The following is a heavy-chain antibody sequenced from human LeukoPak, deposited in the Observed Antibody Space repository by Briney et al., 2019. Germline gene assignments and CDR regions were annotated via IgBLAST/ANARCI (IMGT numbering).Heavy chain of an antibody. Sequence: SGPALVKPTQTLTLTCTFSGFSLGTSRMRVSWIRQPPGKALEWLARIDWDDDKFYSTSLKTRLTISKDTSKNQVVLTMTNMDPVDTATYYCARTTYSYGAQTLDYWGQGTLVTVSS. CDR1: GFSLGTSRMR. D-gene: IGHD5-18*01. V-gene: IGHV2-70*04. CDR3: ARTTYSYGAQTLDY. J-gene: IGHJ4*02. CDR2: IDWDDDK.